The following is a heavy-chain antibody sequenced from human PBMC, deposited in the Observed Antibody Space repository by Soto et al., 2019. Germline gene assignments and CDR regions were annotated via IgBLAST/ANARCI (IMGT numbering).Heavy chain of an antibody. CDR2: MNPYNGNT. Sequence: AVKASCEASGYTFTTYDIHWVRQVTGQGLEWMGWMNPYNGNTGSTQKFQGRVTMNRNPSISKVYRELTSLRSEDTAVYYCARRKDRSGPHQFAYRGQGSLVTGSS. V-gene: IGHV1-8*01. CDR3: ARRKDRSGPHQFAY. CDR1: GYTFTTYD. J-gene: IGHJ4*02.